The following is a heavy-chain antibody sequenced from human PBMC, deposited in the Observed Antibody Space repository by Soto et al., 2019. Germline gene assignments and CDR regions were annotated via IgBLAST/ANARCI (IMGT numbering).Heavy chain of an antibody. CDR1: GGSISSGDYY. Sequence: QVQLQESGPGLVKPSQTLSLTCTVSGGSISSGDYYWSWIRQPPGKGLEWIGYIYYSVSTYYNPSLKSRVTISVDTSKNQFSLKLSSVTAADTAVYYCARGGSGSSSGDYYYYYGMDVWGQGTTVTVSS. CDR3: ARGGSGSSSGDYYYYYGMDV. D-gene: IGHD3-10*01. V-gene: IGHV4-30-4*01. J-gene: IGHJ6*02. CDR2: IYYSVST.